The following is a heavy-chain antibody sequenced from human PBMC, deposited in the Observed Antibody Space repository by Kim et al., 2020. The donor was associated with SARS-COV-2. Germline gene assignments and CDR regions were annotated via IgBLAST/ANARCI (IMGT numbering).Heavy chain of an antibody. CDR3: VRGAPGVKGVAGGNYYDY. D-gene: IGHD2-21*01. V-gene: IGHV4-59*11. J-gene: IGHJ6*03. CDR1: GGSLTGHY. CDR2: MYYTGGT. Sequence: SETLSLTCSVSGGSLTGHYWSWIRQPPGKGLEWLGYMYYTGGTHYNPSVKSRVLMSLDTSKNQVFLRLTSASTAATAAYYFVRGAPGVKGVAGGNYYDY.